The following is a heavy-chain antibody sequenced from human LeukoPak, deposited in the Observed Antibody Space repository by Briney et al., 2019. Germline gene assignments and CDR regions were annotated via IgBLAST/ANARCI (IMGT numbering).Heavy chain of an antibody. D-gene: IGHD2-15*01. CDR3: AGRGYCSGDTCPPGY. CDR1: GGSFSDYY. V-gene: IGHV4-34*01. Sequence: SETLSLTCAVYGGSFSDYYWSWIRQPPGKGLEWIGEINHSGSTNYNPSLKSRVTMSVDTSKSQFSRKLSSVTAADTAVYFCAGRGYCSGDTCPPGYWGQGTLVTVSS. J-gene: IGHJ4*02. CDR2: INHSGST.